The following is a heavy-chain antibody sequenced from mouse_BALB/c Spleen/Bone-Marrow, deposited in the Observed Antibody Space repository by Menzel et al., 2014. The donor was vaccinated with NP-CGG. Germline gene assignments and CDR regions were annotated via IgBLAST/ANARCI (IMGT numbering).Heavy chain of an antibody. V-gene: IGHV5-17*02. Sequence: EVQLVESGGGLVQPGVSRKLSCAASGFTFSSFGMHWVRQAPEKGLERVAFISSGSSIIYYADTVKGRFTISRDNPKNTLFLQMTSLRSEDTAMYYCARSQFYGNYLDSWGQGTTLTVSS. D-gene: IGHD2-1*01. J-gene: IGHJ2*01. CDR3: ARSQFYGNYLDS. CDR1: GFTFSSFG. CDR2: ISSGSSII.